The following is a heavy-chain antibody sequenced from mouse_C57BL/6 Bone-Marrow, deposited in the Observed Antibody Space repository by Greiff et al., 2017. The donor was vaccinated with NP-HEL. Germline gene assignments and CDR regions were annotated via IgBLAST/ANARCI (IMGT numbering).Heavy chain of an antibody. D-gene: IGHD1-1*01. Sequence: VQLQQSGAELVRPGASVKLSCTASGFNIKDAYMHWVKQRPDQGLEWIGWIDPENGDTEYASKFQGKATIAAETSSNTAYLQLSSLTSEDTAVYYGTTITTVVNFDYWGQGTTLTVSS. V-gene: IGHV14-4*01. CDR2: IDPENGDT. J-gene: IGHJ2*01. CDR1: GFNIKDAY. CDR3: TTITTVVNFDY.